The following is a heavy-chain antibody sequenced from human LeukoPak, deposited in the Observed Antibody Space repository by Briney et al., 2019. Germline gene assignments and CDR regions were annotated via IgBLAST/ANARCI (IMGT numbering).Heavy chain of an antibody. V-gene: IGHV4-34*01. CDR1: GGSFSGYY. J-gene: IGHJ5*02. Sequence: PSETLSLTCAVYGGSFSGYYWSWIRQPPGKGLEWIGEINHSGSTNYNPSLKSRVTISVDTSKNQFSLKLSSVTAADTAVYYCARSKTYYDILTGYSPYNWFDPWGQGTLVTVSS. CDR3: ARSKTYYDILTGYSPYNWFDP. CDR2: INHSGST. D-gene: IGHD3-9*01.